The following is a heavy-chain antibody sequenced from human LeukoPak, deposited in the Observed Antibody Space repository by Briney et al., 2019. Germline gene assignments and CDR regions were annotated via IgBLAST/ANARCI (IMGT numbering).Heavy chain of an antibody. CDR2: IIPILGIA. J-gene: IGHJ4*02. V-gene: IGHV1-69*04. D-gene: IGHD2-21*02. CDR3: ASGALGGVVVTAIDY. Sequence: SVKVSCKASGGTFSSYAISRVRQAPGQGLEWMGRIIPILGIANYAQKFQGRVTITADKSTSTAYMELSSLRSEDTAVYYCASGALGGVVVTAIDYWGQGTLVTVSS. CDR1: GGTFSSYA.